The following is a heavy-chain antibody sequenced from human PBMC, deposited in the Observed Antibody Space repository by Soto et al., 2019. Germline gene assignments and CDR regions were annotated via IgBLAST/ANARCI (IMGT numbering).Heavy chain of an antibody. CDR3: ARDRGSYSGDYYYYGMDV. D-gene: IGHD1-26*01. Sequence: EVQLVESGGGLVKTGGSLRLSCAASGFTFSSYSMNWVRQAPGKGLEWVSSISSSSSYIYYADSVKGRFPISRDNAKNSLYLQMNSLRAEDTAVYYCARDRGSYSGDYYYYGMDVWGQGTTVTVSS. CDR1: GFTFSSYS. CDR2: ISSSSSYI. V-gene: IGHV3-21*01. J-gene: IGHJ6*02.